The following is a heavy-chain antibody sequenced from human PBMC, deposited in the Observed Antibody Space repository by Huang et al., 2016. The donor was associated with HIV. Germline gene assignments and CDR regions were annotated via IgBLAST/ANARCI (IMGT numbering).Heavy chain of an antibody. V-gene: IGHV3-30-3*01. CDR3: ARRAVAGIYYYYYMDV. CDR2: ISYDGSNK. Sequence: QVQLVESGGGVVQPGRSLRLSCAAFGFTFSNYVMHWVRQDPGKGLEWVAVISYDGSNKDYTDSVKGRFTISRDNSKNALYLQMNSLRAEDTAVYYCARRAVAGIYYYYYMDVWGKGTTVTVSS. D-gene: IGHD6-19*01. CDR1: GFTFSNYV. J-gene: IGHJ6*03.